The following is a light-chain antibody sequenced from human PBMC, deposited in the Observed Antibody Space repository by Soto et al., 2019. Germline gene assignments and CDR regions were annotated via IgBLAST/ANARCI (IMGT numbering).Light chain of an antibody. CDR3: QQYVTLPTT. V-gene: IGKV3-20*01. CDR2: GAS. CDR1: QSVSGTY. J-gene: IGKJ3*01. Sequence: IVLTQSPGTLSLSPGERATLSCRASQSVSGTYLAWYQQTPGQAPRLLIYGASSRATGIPDRFSGSGSGTDFTLTISRLEPEDFTVYYCQQYVTLPTTFGPVTKVYIK.